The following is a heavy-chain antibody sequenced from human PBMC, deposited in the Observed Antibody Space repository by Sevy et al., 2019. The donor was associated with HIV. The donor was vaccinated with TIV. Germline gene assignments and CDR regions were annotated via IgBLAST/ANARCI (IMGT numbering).Heavy chain of an antibody. Sequence: ASVKVSCKASGYTFTGYYMHWVRQAPGQGLEWMGWINPNSGGTNYAQKFQGRVTMTRDTSISTAYMELSRLRSDDTAVYYCARVRTDFWSGYEAFDIWGQGTMVTVSS. CDR1: GYTFTGYY. CDR2: INPNSGGT. D-gene: IGHD3-3*01. V-gene: IGHV1-2*02. CDR3: ARVRTDFWSGYEAFDI. J-gene: IGHJ3*02.